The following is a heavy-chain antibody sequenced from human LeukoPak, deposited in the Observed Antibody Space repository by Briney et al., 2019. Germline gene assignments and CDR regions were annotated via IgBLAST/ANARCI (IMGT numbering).Heavy chain of an antibody. Sequence: PSETLSLTCAVYGGSFSGYYRSWIRQPPGKGLEWIGEINHSGSTNYNPSLKSRVTISVDTSKNQFSLKLSSVTAADTAVYYCARALLDVAEDYWGQGTLVTVSS. J-gene: IGHJ4*02. D-gene: IGHD6-19*01. V-gene: IGHV4-34*01. CDR1: GGSFSGYY. CDR2: INHSGST. CDR3: ARALLDVAEDY.